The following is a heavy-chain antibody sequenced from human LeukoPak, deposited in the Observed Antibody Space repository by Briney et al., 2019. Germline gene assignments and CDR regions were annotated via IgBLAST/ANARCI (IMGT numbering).Heavy chain of an antibody. CDR2: MNPNSGNT. D-gene: IGHD1-26*01. CDR3: ARHRVGATRGDY. CDR1: GYTFTGYD. J-gene: IGHJ4*02. Sequence: ASVKVSCKPSGYTFTGYDINWVRQATGQGLEWMGWMNPNSGNTGYAQKFQGRVTMTRNTSISTAYMELSSLRSEDTAVYYCARHRVGATRGDYWGQGTLVTVSS. V-gene: IGHV1-8*01.